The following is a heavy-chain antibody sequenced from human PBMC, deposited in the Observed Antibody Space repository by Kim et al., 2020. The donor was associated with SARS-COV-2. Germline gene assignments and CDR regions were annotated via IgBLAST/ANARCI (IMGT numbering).Heavy chain of an antibody. Sequence: GGSLRLSCEASGFTFTNHPMTWVRQAPGKGLEWVSLIDGSGGGRYYADSVKGRFTISRDNSRNSLSLQMNGLSAEDTGVYYCARELRADSSAMDHWGQGTPVTVSS. J-gene: IGHJ4*02. CDR3: ARELRADSSAMDH. CDR2: IDGSGGGR. V-gene: IGHV3-23*01. D-gene: IGHD6-6*01. CDR1: GFTFTNHP.